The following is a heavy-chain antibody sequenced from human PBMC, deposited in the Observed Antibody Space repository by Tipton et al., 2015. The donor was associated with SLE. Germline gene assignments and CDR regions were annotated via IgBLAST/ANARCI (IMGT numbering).Heavy chain of an antibody. V-gene: IGHV4-61*09. Sequence: TLSLTCTVSGGSISSGSYYWCWIRQPAGKGLEWIGYIYTSGSTNYNPSLKSRVTISVDTSKNQFSLKLSSVTAADTAVYYCARGISLGSRYDYVWVPWGQGTLVTVSS. CDR3: ARGISLGSRYDYVWVP. J-gene: IGHJ5*02. D-gene: IGHD3-16*01. CDR2: IYTSGST. CDR1: GGSISSGSYY.